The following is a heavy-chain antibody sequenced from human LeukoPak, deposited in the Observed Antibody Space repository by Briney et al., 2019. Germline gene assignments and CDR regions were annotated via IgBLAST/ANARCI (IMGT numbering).Heavy chain of an antibody. Sequence: GGSLRLSCAASGFTFSGSAMHWVRQASGKGLEWVGRIRSKANSYATAYAASVKGRFTIFRDDSKNTAYLQMNSLKTEDTGVYYCSSGGYCSSTSCYGVYWGQGTLVTVSS. CDR3: SSGGYCSSTSCYGVY. D-gene: IGHD2-2*01. J-gene: IGHJ4*02. CDR2: IRSKANSYAT. V-gene: IGHV3-73*01. CDR1: GFTFSGSA.